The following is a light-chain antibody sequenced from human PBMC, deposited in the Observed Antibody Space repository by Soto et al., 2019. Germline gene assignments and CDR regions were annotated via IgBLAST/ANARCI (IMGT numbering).Light chain of an antibody. CDR1: QSVSSY. J-gene: IGKJ1*01. CDR2: DAS. CDR3: QQRSNWRVT. V-gene: IGKV3-11*01. Sequence: EIVLTQSPATLSLSPGERATLSCRASQSVSSYLAWYQQKPGQAPRLLIYDASSRTTGIPARFSGSGSGTEFTVTISSLETEDFAVYYCQQRSNWRVTFGQGTSVDIK.